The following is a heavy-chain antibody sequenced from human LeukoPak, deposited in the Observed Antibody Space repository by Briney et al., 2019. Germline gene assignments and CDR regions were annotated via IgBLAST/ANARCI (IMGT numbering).Heavy chain of an antibody. CDR1: GYTFTSYD. CDR2: MNPNSGNT. D-gene: IGHD3-10*01. V-gene: IGHV1-8*01. J-gene: IGHJ4*02. CDR3: ARKARGGWLPHFDY. Sequence: ASVKVSCKASGYTFTSYDINWVRQATGQGLEWMGWMNPNSGNTGYAQKFQGRVTMTRNTSISTAYMELSSLRSEDTAVYYCARKARGGWLPHFDYWGQGTLVTVSS.